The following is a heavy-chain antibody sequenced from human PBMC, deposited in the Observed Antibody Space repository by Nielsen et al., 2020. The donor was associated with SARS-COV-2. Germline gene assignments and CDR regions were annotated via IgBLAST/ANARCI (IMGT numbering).Heavy chain of an antibody. J-gene: IGHJ4*02. V-gene: IGHV4-59*08. CDR3: ARHWGGYYSSFDY. Sequence: SETLSLTCTVPGGSISSYYWSWIRQPPGKGLEWIGYIYYSGSTNYNPSLKSRVTISVDTSKNQFSLKLSSVTAADTAVYYCARHWGGYYSSFDYWGQGTLVTVSS. CDR2: IYYSGST. CDR1: GGSISSYY. D-gene: IGHD3-3*01.